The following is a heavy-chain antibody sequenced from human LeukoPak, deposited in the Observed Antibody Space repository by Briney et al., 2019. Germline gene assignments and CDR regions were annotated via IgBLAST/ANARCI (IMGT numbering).Heavy chain of an antibody. CDR2: ITSSGRTI. Sequence: GGSLRLSCAASGFTFSSYEMNWVRQAPGKGLEWVSYITSSGRTIDYADSVKGRFTTSRDDAKDSVYLQMESLRVEDTAIYYCARNFDSWGQGTLVTVSS. CDR3: ARNFDS. V-gene: IGHV3-48*03. J-gene: IGHJ4*02. CDR1: GFTFSSYE.